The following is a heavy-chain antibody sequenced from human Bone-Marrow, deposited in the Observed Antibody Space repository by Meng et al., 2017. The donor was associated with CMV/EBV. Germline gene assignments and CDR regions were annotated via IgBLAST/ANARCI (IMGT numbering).Heavy chain of an antibody. CDR1: GFTFDDYA. V-gene: IGHV3-9*01. D-gene: IGHD6-6*01. J-gene: IGHJ6*02. Sequence: SLKISCAASGFTFDDYAMHWVRQAPGKGLEWVSGISWNSGSIGYADSVKGRFTISRDNAKNSPYLQMNSLRAEDTALYYCAKDWAYSSSSGYYYYGMDVWGQGTTVTVSS. CDR3: AKDWAYSSSSGYYYYGMDV. CDR2: ISWNSGSI.